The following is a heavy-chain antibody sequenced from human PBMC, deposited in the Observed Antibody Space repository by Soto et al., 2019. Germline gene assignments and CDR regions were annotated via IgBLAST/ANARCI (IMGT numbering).Heavy chain of an antibody. D-gene: IGHD2-2*01. CDR1: GGSFSGYY. Sequence: QVQLQQWGAGLLKPSETLSLTCAVYGGSFSGYYWSWIRQPPGKGLEWIGEINHSGSTNYNPSLKSRVTISVDTSKNQFSLKLSSVTAADTAVYYCARGVGYCSSTSCYAWFDPWGQGTLVTVSS. V-gene: IGHV4-34*01. CDR3: ARGVGYCSSTSCYAWFDP. J-gene: IGHJ5*02. CDR2: INHSGST.